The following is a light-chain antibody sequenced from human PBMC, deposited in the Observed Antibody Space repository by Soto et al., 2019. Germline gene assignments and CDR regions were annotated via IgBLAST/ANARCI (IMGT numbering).Light chain of an antibody. Sequence: EIVLTQSPGTLSLSPGERATLSCRASESVSSSYLAWYQQNSGKAPRLLIYGASSSDTSIPDRFSGSGYGTDFSLNISSLEAEDYAMYYCQQYGSSPPITFGQGTRLEIK. CDR3: QQYGSSPPIT. V-gene: IGKV3-20*01. CDR1: ESVSSSY. CDR2: GAS. J-gene: IGKJ5*01.